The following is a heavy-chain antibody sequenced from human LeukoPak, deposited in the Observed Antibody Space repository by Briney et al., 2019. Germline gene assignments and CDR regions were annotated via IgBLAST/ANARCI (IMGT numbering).Heavy chain of an antibody. CDR2: ISYSGNT. CDR1: GGSISSSSDY. CDR3: ARHWFHCSIAGCYYDS. V-gene: IGHV4-39*01. Sequence: SETLSLTCTVSGGSISSSSDYWGWIGQPPGKGLEYIGTISYSGNTYYSPSLKSRVTISVDTSKNQFSLKLNSVTAADTAVYHCARHWFHCSIAGCYYDSWGQGTLVTVSS. D-gene: IGHD2-2*01. J-gene: IGHJ4*02.